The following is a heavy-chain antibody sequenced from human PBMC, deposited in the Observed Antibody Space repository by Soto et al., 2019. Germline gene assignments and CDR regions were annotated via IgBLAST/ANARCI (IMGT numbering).Heavy chain of an antibody. CDR2: ISGSGDST. D-gene: IGHD3-3*01. CDR3: AKSRYDFWSGYYMDY. J-gene: IGHJ4*02. V-gene: IGHV3-23*01. Sequence: EVQLLESGGGLVQPGGSLRLSCAASGFTFSSYAITWVRQAPGKGLEWVSLISGSGDSTYYADSVKGRFTISRDNSKNTVYLPMNSLRAEDTALYYCAKSRYDFWSGYYMDYWGQGTLVTVSS. CDR1: GFTFSSYA.